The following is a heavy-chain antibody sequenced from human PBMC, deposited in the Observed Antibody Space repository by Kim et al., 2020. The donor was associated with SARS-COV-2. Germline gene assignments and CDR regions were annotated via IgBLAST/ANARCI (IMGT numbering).Heavy chain of an antibody. CDR3: VKDCPTSSSWA. D-gene: IGHD6-13*01. J-gene: IGHJ4*02. V-gene: IGHV3-64D*09. Sequence: GGSLRLSCSASGFTFSSYAMHWVRQAPGKGLEYVSAISSNGGSTYYADSAKGRFTISRDNAKNTLYLQMRSLRAEDKAAYYCVKDCPTSSSWAGGQGPLV. CDR1: GFTFSSYA. CDR2: ISSNGGST.